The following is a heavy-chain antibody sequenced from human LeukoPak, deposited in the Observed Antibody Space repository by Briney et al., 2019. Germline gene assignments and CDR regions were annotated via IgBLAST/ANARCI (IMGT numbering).Heavy chain of an antibody. J-gene: IGHJ4*02. V-gene: IGHV4-59*01. CDR1: GGSISSYY. D-gene: IGHD3/OR15-3a*01. CDR3: ARGGGKGLAVDY. CDR2: IYCSGST. Sequence: SETLSLTCTVSGGSISSYYWSWIRQPPGKGLEWIGYIYCSGSTNYNPSLKSRVTISVDTSKNQFSLKLSSVTAADTAVYYCARGGGKGLAVDYWGQGTLVTVSS.